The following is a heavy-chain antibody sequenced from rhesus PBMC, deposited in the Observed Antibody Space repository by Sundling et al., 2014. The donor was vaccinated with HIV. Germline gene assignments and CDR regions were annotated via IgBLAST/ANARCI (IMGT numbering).Heavy chain of an antibody. V-gene: IGHV3-136*01. Sequence: EVQLVESGGALVQPGGSLRLSCAASGFTFSSYGMNWVRQAPGKGLEWVSSISNAGSFMHYLDSVKGRFTISRDNAKNLLTLQMNSLRVEDTAIYYCTRELLCRGLYCFHYFDSWGQGVLVTVSS. CDR2: ISNAGSFM. CDR3: TRELLCRGLYCFHYFDS. J-gene: IGHJ4*01. D-gene: IGHD2-27*01. CDR1: GFTFSSYG.